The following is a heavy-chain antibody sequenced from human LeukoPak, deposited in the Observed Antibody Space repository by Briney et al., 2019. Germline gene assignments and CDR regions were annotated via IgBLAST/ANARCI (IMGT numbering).Heavy chain of an antibody. Sequence: GGSLRLSRAASGFTFSSYAMSWVRQAPGKGLEWVSAISGSGGSTYYADSVKGRFTISRDNSKNTLYLQMNSLRAEDTAVYYCAKVDRPYYYYGMDVWGKGTTVTVSS. V-gene: IGHV3-23*01. CDR2: ISGSGGST. J-gene: IGHJ6*04. CDR1: GFTFSSYA. CDR3: AKVDRPYYYYGMDV.